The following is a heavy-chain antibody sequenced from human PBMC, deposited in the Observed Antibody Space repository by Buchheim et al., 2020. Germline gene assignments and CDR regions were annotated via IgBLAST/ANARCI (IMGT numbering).Heavy chain of an antibody. V-gene: IGHV3-15*02. CDR2: IKSKSDGGTT. D-gene: IGHD4-17*01. CDR3: TRGSIAYGTLDN. CDR1: GFTFTSAW. Sequence: EVQLVDSGGALVKPGGSLRLSCVASGFTFTSAWMTWVRQAPGEGLEWVGRIKSKSDGGTTDYAAPVNGRFIISRDDSKDTLYLLMNSLMTEDTGVYYCTRGSIAYGTLDNWGQGTL. J-gene: IGHJ4*02.